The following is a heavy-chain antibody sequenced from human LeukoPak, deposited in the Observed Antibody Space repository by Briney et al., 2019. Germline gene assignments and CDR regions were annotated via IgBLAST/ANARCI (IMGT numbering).Heavy chain of an antibody. CDR1: GFTFSSDW. Sequence: GSLRLSCAASGFTFSSDWMSWVRQPPGKGLEWIGSIYYSGSTYYNPSLKSPVTISVETSKNQFSLKLSSVTAADTAVYYCARHLPLGRSKGWFDPWGQGTLVTVSS. D-gene: IGHD1-26*01. V-gene: IGHV4-39*01. CDR2: IYYSGST. CDR3: ARHLPLGRSKGWFDP. J-gene: IGHJ5*02.